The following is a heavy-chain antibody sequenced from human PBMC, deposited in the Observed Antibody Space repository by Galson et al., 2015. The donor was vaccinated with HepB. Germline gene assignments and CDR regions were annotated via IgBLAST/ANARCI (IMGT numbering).Heavy chain of an antibody. CDR2: IYYSGST. J-gene: IGHJ4*02. CDR3: ARHMGPQWDLSEFDY. CDR1: GGSISSSNYY. D-gene: IGHD1-26*01. Sequence: SETLSLTCTVSGGSISSSNYYWGWIRQPPGKGLEWIGSIYYSGSTYYNPSLKSRVTISVDTPKNQFSLKLSSVTAADTAVYYCARHMGPQWDLSEFDYWGQGTLVTVSS. V-gene: IGHV4-39*01.